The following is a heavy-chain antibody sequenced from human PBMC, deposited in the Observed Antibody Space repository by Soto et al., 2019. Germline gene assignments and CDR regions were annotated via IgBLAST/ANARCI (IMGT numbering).Heavy chain of an antibody. V-gene: IGHV4-59*01. J-gene: IGHJ5*02. D-gene: IGHD3-3*01. Sequence: SETLSLTRTVSGGSISSYYWSWIRQPPGKGLEWIGYIYYSGSTNYNPSLKSRVTISVDTSNNQFSLKLSSVTAADTAVYYCASSRYYDFWSGSLVGWFDPWGQGTLVTVSS. CDR1: GGSISSYY. CDR3: ASSRYYDFWSGSLVGWFDP. CDR2: IYYSGST.